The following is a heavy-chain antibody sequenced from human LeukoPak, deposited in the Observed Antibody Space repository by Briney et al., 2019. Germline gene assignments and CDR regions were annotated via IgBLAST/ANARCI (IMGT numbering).Heavy chain of an antibody. V-gene: IGHV4-4*07. D-gene: IGHD2-15*01. CDR1: GGSISSYY. J-gene: IGHJ4*02. Sequence: SETLSLTCTVSGGSISSYYWSWIRQPAGKGLEWIGRIYTSGSTNYNPSLKSRVTMSVDTSKNQFSLKLSSVTAADTAVYYCARDGSPARGGYFDYWGQGTLVTVSS. CDR3: ARDGSPARGGYFDY. CDR2: IYTSGST.